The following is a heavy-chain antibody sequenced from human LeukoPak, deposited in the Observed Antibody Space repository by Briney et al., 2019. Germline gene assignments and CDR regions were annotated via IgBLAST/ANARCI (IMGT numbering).Heavy chain of an antibody. CDR3: ARVRESRVPATHYAFDI. J-gene: IGHJ3*02. D-gene: IGHD3-10*01. CDR1: GYSISSGYY. V-gene: IGHV4-38-2*02. Sequence: AETLSLTCNPPGYSISSGYYWGWIRQPPGKGLQWIASVYHSGSTYYNPSLRSRVTISVDTSKNQFSLKLSSVTAADTAVYYCARVRESRVPATHYAFDIWGQGTMVTVSS. CDR2: VYHSGST.